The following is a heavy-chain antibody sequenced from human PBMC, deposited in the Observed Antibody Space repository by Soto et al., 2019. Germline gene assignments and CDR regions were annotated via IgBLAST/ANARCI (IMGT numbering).Heavy chain of an antibody. J-gene: IGHJ2*01. V-gene: IGHV4-61*08. Sequence: QVQLQESGPGLVKPSETLSLTCTVSVSGGSVSTGVHYWSWIRQPPGKGLEWIGYIYYSGSTNYNPSLKSRVTISVDTSKKRFSLKLTSVTAGDTDVYYCARGDYTSWYWFDRWGRGTLVTVSS. CDR2: IYYSGST. CDR3: ARGDYTSWYWFDR. D-gene: IGHD6-13*01. CDR1: GGSVSTGVHY.